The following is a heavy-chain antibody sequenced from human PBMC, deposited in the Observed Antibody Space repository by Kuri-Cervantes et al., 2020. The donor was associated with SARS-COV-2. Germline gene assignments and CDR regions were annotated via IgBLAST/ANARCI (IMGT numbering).Heavy chain of an antibody. V-gene: IGHV7-4-1*02. CDR3: ARRWWSGYYDY. CDR2: INTNTGNP. D-gene: IGHD3-3*01. CDR1: GYTLTTFG. J-gene: IGHJ4*02. Sequence: ASVKVSCKASGYTLTTFGINWVRQAPGQGLEWMGWINTNTGNPTYAQGFTGRFVFSLDTSVSTAYLQISSLKAEDTAVYYCARRWWSGYYDYWGQGTLVTVSS.